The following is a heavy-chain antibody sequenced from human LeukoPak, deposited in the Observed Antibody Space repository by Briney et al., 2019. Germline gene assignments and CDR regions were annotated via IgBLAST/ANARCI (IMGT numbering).Heavy chain of an antibody. CDR3: ASNTGSVCSGYAY. CDR2: ISVYNGDT. CDR1: GYTFTSYG. J-gene: IGHJ4*02. Sequence: ASVKVSCKASGYTFTSYGITWVLQAPGQGLEWMGWISVYNGDTNYAQKLQGRVTMTTETSTSTAYMELRSLRSNDTAVYYCASNTGSVCSGYAYWGQGTLVTVSS. V-gene: IGHV1-18*01. D-gene: IGHD3-3*01.